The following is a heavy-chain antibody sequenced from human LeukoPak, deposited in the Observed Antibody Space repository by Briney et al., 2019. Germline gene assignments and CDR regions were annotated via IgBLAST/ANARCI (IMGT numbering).Heavy chain of an antibody. CDR1: GFTFSSYA. J-gene: IGHJ4*02. V-gene: IGHV3-23*01. D-gene: IGHD2-21*02. CDR3: AKDLHIVVVTATRDFDY. Sequence: PGGSLRLSCAASGFTFSSYAMSWVRQAPGKGLEWVSAISGSGGSTYYADSVKGRFTISRDNSKNTLYLQMNSLRAEDTAVYYCAKDLHIVVVTATRDFDYWGQGTLVTVSS. CDR2: ISGSGGST.